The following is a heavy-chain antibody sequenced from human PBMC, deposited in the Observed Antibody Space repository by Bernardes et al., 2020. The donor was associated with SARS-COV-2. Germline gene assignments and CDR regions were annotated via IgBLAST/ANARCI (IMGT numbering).Heavy chain of an antibody. J-gene: IGHJ4*02. V-gene: IGHV3-72*01. Sequence: GSLRLSCAASGFSFSDHSMDWVRQAPGKGLEWIGRIKNKANSYKTHHAAAVKGRFTISRDDSKNGLYLQMNSLKTEDTALYYCTRPATASTSADNWGQGTVVTVSS. CDR2: IKNKANSYKT. CDR1: GFSFSDHS. CDR3: TRPATASTSADN.